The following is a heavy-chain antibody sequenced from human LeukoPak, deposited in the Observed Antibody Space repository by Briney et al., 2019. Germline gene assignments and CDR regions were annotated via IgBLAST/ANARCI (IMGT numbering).Heavy chain of an antibody. Sequence: PGGSLRLSCAASRFTFSDYYMSWIRQAPGKGLEWVSYISSSGSTIYYADSVKGRFTISRDNAKNSLYLQMNSLRAEDTAVYYCASVSSSWHMVPEGVDYWGQGTPVTVSS. CDR1: RFTFSDYY. CDR3: ASVSSSWHMVPEGVDY. V-gene: IGHV3-11*04. D-gene: IGHD6-13*01. J-gene: IGHJ4*02. CDR2: ISSSGSTI.